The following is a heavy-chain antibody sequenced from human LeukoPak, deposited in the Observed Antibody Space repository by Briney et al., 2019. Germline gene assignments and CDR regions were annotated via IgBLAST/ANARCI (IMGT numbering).Heavy chain of an antibody. CDR1: GYTFTSYG. D-gene: IGHD3-22*01. CDR3: ARDGEYYYDSSGYSSYNWFDP. Sequence: GASVKVSCKASGYTFTSYGISWVRQAPGQGLEWMGWMSAYNGNTNYAQKLQGRVTMTTDTSTSTAYMELRSLRSDDTAVYYCARDGEYYYDSSGYSSYNWFDPWGQGTLVTVSS. J-gene: IGHJ5*02. CDR2: MSAYNGNT. V-gene: IGHV1-18*01.